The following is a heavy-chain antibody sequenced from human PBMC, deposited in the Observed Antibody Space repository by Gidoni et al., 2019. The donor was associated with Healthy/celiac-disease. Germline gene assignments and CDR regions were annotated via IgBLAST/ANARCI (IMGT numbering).Heavy chain of an antibody. CDR3: ATPGPWIAVAAYWYFDL. J-gene: IGHJ2*01. D-gene: IGHD6-19*01. Sequence: QLQLQESGPGLVKPSETLSLTCTVSGGSISSSSYYWGWLRQPPGKGLEWIGSIYYSGSTYYNPSLKSRVTISVDTSKNQFSLKLSSVTAADTAVYYCATPGPWIAVAAYWYFDLWGRGTLVTVSS. CDR2: IYYSGST. V-gene: IGHV4-39*01. CDR1: GGSISSSSYY.